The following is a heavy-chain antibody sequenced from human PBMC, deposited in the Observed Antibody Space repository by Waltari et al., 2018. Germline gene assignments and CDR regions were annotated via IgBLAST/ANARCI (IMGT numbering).Heavy chain of an antibody. CDR3: ARGGETWNRLGTHFDY. CDR1: GYTFTSYA. D-gene: IGHD1-1*01. J-gene: IGHJ4*02. Sequence: QVQLVQSGAEVKKPGASVKVSCKASGYTFTSYAMHWVRQAPGQRLEWMGWIKTSTGNTKYSQKFQGRVTLNRDSSATTAYMDVSSLKSEDTAIYYCARGGETWNRLGTHFDYWGQGTLVTVSS. CDR2: IKTSTGNT. V-gene: IGHV1-3*04.